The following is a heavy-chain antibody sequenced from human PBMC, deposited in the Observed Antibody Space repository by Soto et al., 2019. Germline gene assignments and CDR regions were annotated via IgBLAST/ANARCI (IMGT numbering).Heavy chain of an antibody. J-gene: IGHJ4*02. CDR2: IIPIFGTA. Sequence: ASVKVSCKASGGTFSSYAISWVRQAPGQGLEWMGGIIPIFGTANYAQKFQGRVTITADESTSTAYMELSSLRSEDTAVYYCASHIVQDYYDSSGYYYAPFDYWGQGTLVTVSS. CDR1: GGTFSSYA. CDR3: ASHIVQDYYDSSGYYYAPFDY. V-gene: IGHV1-69*13. D-gene: IGHD3-22*01.